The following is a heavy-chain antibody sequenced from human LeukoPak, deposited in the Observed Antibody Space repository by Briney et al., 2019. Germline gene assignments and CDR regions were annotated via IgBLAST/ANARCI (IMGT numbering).Heavy chain of an antibody. CDR1: GYTFTSYG. V-gene: IGHV1-18*01. J-gene: IGHJ6*03. D-gene: IGHD2-2*01. Sequence: ASVKVSCKASGYTFTSYGISWVRQAPGQGLEWMGWISAYNGSTNYAQKLQGRVTMTTDTSTSTAYMELRSLRSDDTAVYYCARRGYCSSTSCYRSYYYMDVWGKGTTVTVSS. CDR3: ARRGYCSSTSCYRSYYYMDV. CDR2: ISAYNGST.